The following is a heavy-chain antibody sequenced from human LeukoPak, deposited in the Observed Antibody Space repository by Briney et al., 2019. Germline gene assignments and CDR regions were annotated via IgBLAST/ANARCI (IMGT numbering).Heavy chain of an antibody. CDR3: AKSDYYDSSGHPSSFDY. V-gene: IGHV3-23*01. D-gene: IGHD3-22*01. Sequence: GGSLRLSCAASGFTFRFYAISWVRQAPGKGLELVSAISGGGGNTYYADSAKGRFTISRDNSKNPLYLQMNSLRVEDTAIYYCAKSDYYDSSGHPSSFDYWGQGTLVTVSS. CDR1: GFTFRFYA. CDR2: ISGGGGNT. J-gene: IGHJ4*02.